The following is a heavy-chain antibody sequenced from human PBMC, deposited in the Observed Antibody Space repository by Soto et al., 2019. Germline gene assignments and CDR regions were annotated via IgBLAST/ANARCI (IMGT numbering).Heavy chain of an antibody. Sequence: GGSLRLSCAASGFTFSSYGMHWVRQAPGKGLEWVAVIWYDGSNKYYADSVKGRFTISRDNSKNTLYLQMNSLRAEDTAVYYCARDPVNIVATNGEYYFDYWGQGTLVTVSS. J-gene: IGHJ4*02. CDR2: IWYDGSNK. V-gene: IGHV3-33*01. D-gene: IGHD5-12*01. CDR3: ARDPVNIVATNGEYYFDY. CDR1: GFTFSSYG.